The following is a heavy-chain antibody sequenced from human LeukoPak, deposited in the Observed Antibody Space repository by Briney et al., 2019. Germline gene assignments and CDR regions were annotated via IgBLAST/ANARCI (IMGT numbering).Heavy chain of an antibody. CDR2: INYSAKDK. Sequence: GGSLRLSCGASGFTLSNYGIHWVRQAPGKGQEWVSFINYSAKDKYYAHSVKGRFTISRDNSKNTMYLQMKSLRVEDTAVYYCVRDSGNWAFDYWGQGTLVTVSS. J-gene: IGHJ4*02. D-gene: IGHD7-27*01. V-gene: IGHV3-30*02. CDR3: VRDSGNWAFDY. CDR1: GFTLSNYG.